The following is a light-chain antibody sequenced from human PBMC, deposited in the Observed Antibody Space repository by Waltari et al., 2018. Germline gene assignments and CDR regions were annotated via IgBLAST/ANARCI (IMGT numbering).Light chain of an antibody. CDR2: DVS. V-gene: IGLV2-14*01. J-gene: IGLJ1*01. CDR3: SPYTSNRLFV. CDR1: SSDIGAYNY. Sequence: QSALTQPASVSGSPGQSITISCTGTSSDIGAYNYVSWYQQPPGKAPKLTIYDVSDRASGVSTRFPGSKAGNTASLTISGLQGEDEAVYPCSPYTSNRLFVFGTGTTLTVL.